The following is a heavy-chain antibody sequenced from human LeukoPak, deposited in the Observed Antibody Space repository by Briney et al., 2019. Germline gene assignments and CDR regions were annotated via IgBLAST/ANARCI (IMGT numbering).Heavy chain of an antibody. J-gene: IGHJ6*03. CDR3: ARDIVVVPAATRIQLWFEDYYYYYMDV. CDR1: GYTFTSYG. V-gene: IGHV1-18*01. CDR2: ISAYNGNT. Sequence: GASVKVSCKASGYTFTSYGISWVRQAPGQGLEWMGWISAYNGNTNYAQKLQGRVTMTTDTSTSTAYMELRSLRSDDTAVYYCARDIVVVPAATRIQLWFEDYYYYYMDVWGKGTTVTVSS. D-gene: IGHD2-2*01.